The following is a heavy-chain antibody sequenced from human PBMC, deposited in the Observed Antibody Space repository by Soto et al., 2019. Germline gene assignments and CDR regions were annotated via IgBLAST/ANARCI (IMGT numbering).Heavy chain of an antibody. CDR3: ARDRPYSGSYWDAFDI. CDR2: IYYSGST. J-gene: IGHJ3*02. Sequence: PLETLSLTCTVSGGSVSSGSYYWSWIRQPPGKGLEWIGYIYYSGSTNYNPSLKSRVTISVDTSKNQFSLKLSSVTAADTAVYYCARDRPYSGSYWDAFDIWGQGTMVTVSS. D-gene: IGHD1-26*01. V-gene: IGHV4-61*01. CDR1: GGSVSSGSYY.